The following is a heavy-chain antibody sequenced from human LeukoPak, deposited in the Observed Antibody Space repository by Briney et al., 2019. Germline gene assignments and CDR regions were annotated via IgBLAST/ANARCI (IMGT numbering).Heavy chain of an antibody. Sequence: SETLSLTCTVSGGSISSYYWTWIRQPPGKGLEWVGCIYYTGSTNYNPSLKSRVTISVDTSKNQFSLRLSSVTAADTAVYYCARDGKAYDYYYYYMDVWGKGTTVTVSS. CDR2: IYYTGST. V-gene: IGHV4-59*01. D-gene: IGHD4-23*01. CDR1: GGSISSYY. CDR3: ARDGKAYDYYYYYMDV. J-gene: IGHJ6*03.